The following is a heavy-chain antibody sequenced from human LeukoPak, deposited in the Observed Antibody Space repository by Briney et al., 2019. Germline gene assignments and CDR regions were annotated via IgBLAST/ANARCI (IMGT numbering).Heavy chain of an antibody. CDR1: GFTFRSYS. CDR3: ARAHNWKYGSFDF. Sequence: PGGSLRLSCAASGFTFRSYSMNWVRQAPGKGLEWVSCISCSSSYIYYANSVKGRFTISRDNAKHSLYLQMNSLRAEDTAVYYCARAHNWKYGSFDFWGQGTLVTVSS. D-gene: IGHD1-7*01. V-gene: IGHV3-21*01. J-gene: IGHJ4*02. CDR2: ISCSSSYI.